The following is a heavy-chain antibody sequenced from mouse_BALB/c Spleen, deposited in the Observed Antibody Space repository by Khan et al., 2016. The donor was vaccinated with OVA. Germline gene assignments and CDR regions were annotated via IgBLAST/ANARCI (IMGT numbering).Heavy chain of an antibody. V-gene: IGHV1-20*02. J-gene: IGHJ2*01. D-gene: IGHD2-14*01. CDR3: ARIYHRDFDY. CDR2: INPHIGET. Sequence: EVKLLESGPELVKPGASVKISCKASGYSFTGYFMNWVMQSHGKSLAWIGRINPHIGETFYNQKFKDKATLTVDESSSTAHMELRSLASEDSAVYYCARIYHRDFDYWGQG. CDR1: GYSFTGYF.